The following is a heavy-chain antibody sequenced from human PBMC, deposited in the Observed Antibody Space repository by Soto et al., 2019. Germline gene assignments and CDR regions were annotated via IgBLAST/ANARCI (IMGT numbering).Heavy chain of an antibody. CDR3: ARDLAYIREF. Sequence: QVQLIQSGPEVKEPGASVKVYCKASGYTFTSYGISWVRQAPGQGLECMGWISIAHDDIGYAQKSQGRVTMTKDTSTNTAFMELMRLRSGDTAIYYCARDLAYIREFWGQRTQVTVSS. CDR2: ISIAHDDI. V-gene: IGHV1-18*01. J-gene: IGHJ4*02. D-gene: IGHD3-10*01. CDR1: GYTFTSYG.